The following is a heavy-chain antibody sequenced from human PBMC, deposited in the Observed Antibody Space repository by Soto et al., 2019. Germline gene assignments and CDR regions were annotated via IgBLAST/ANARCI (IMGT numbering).Heavy chain of an antibody. CDR3: TGAYYDIDGYILDH. CDR2: IYLGGSI. Sequence: SETLSLTCSVSGGSISSGYWTWIRHPPGKRLEWIGYIYLGGSINYNPSLKSRVIISVDTAKNQFSLSLSSVTAADTAVYYCTGAYYDIDGYILDHWGQGTSVT. V-gene: IGHV4-59*01. CDR1: GGSISSGY. D-gene: IGHD3-22*01. J-gene: IGHJ5*02.